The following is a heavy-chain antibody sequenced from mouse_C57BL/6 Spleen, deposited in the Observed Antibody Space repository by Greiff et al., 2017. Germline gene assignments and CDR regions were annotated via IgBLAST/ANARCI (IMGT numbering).Heavy chain of an antibody. CDR3: ARWGYDSAY. Sequence: EVQLQESGPELVKPGASVKISCKASGYSFTGYYMNWVKQSPEKSLEWIGEINPSTGGTTYNQKFKAKATLTVDKSSSTAYMQLKSLTSEDSAVYYCARWGYDSAYWGQGTLVTVSA. D-gene: IGHD2-2*01. CDR2: INPSTGGT. V-gene: IGHV1-42*01. J-gene: IGHJ3*01. CDR1: GYSFTGYY.